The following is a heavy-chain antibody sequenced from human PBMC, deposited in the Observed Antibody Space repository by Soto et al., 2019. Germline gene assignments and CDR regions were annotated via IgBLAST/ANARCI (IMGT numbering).Heavy chain of an antibody. Sequence: GGSLRLSCAASGFTFSDYYMSWIRQAPGKGQEWVSYISSSSSYTNYADSVKGRFTISRDNAKNSLYLQMNRLSAEDTAVYYCARPYCSGGSCYFDYWGKGTLVTVSS. CDR2: ISSSSSYT. V-gene: IGHV3-11*06. D-gene: IGHD2-15*01. CDR1: GFTFSDYY. CDR3: ARPYCSGGSCYFDY. J-gene: IGHJ4*02.